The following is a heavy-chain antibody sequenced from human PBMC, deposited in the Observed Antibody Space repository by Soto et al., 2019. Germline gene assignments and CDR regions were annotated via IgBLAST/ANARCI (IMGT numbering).Heavy chain of an antibody. CDR1: GGTFSSYA. V-gene: IGHV1-69*13. Sequence: GASVKVSCKASGGTFSSYAISWVRQAPGQGLEWMGGIIPIFGTANYAQKFQGRVTITADESTSTAYMELSSLRSEDTAVYYCASRITIFGVVPYGMDVWGQGTTVTSP. CDR3: ASRITIFGVVPYGMDV. CDR2: IIPIFGTA. J-gene: IGHJ6*02. D-gene: IGHD3-3*01.